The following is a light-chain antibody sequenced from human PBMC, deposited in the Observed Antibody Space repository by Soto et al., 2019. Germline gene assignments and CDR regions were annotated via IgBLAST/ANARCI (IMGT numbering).Light chain of an antibody. CDR1: SSNVGSNT. Sequence: QSVLTQPPSASGTPGQWVTISCSGSSSNVGSNTVSWYQQLPGTAPKVLIYSNNQRPSGVPDRFSGSKSGTSASLAISGLRSEDEADYYCAAWDDSLSGWVFGGGTKLTVL. V-gene: IGLV1-44*01. CDR2: SNN. J-gene: IGLJ3*02. CDR3: AAWDDSLSGWV.